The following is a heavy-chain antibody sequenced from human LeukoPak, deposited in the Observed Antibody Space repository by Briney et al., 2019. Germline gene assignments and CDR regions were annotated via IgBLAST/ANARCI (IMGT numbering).Heavy chain of an antibody. Sequence: PGGSLRLSCAASGFTFSSYAMSWVRQAPGKGLEWVSAISGSGGSTYYADSVKGRFTISRDNAKNSLYLQMNSLRAEDTAVYYCAKIAAAYDAFDIWGQGTMVTVSS. CDR3: AKIAAAYDAFDI. V-gene: IGHV3-23*01. CDR2: ISGSGGST. CDR1: GFTFSSYA. D-gene: IGHD6-13*01. J-gene: IGHJ3*02.